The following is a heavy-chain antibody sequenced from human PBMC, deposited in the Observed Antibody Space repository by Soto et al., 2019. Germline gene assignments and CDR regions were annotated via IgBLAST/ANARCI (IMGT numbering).Heavy chain of an antibody. Sequence: SETLDLTSAISGYSISISNWLGWILQPPGKGLEWIGYIYYSGSTYYNPSLKSRVTMSVDTSKNQFSLKLSSVTAVDTAVYYCARAPEDYFDYWGQGTLVTVSS. J-gene: IGHJ4*02. CDR3: ARAPEDYFDY. V-gene: IGHV4-28*03. CDR1: GYSISISNW. CDR2: IYYSGST.